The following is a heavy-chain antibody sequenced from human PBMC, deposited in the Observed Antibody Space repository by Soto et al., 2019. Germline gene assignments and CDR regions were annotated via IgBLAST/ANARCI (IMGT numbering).Heavy chain of an antibody. CDR3: ARDNGYSYGYTLDH. Sequence: NPSETLSLTCTVSGGSISSGDYYWSWIRQPPGKGLEWIGYIYYSGSTYYNPFLKSRVTISVDTSKNQFSLKLSSVTAADTAVYYCARDNGYSYGYTLDHWAQGTLVTVSS. D-gene: IGHD5-18*01. CDR1: GGSISSGDYY. J-gene: IGHJ4*02. CDR2: IYYSGST. V-gene: IGHV4-30-4*02.